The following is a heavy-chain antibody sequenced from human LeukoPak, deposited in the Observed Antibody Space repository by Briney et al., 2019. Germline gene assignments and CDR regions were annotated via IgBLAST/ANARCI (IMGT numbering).Heavy chain of an antibody. D-gene: IGHD6-19*01. CDR3: ARGPQMLQGIAVAGVFDY. Sequence: GGSLRLSCAASGFNVSSNCINWVRQAPGKGLEWVSVIYGDDSTNYADSVKGRFTISRDNSNDKVYLQMNSLRAEDTAVYYCARGPQMLQGIAVAGVFDYWGQGTLVTVSS. V-gene: IGHV3-53*01. J-gene: IGHJ4*02. CDR1: GFNVSSNC. CDR2: IYGDDST.